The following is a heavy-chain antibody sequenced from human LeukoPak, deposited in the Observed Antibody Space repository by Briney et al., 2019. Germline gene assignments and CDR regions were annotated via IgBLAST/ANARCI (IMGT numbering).Heavy chain of an antibody. D-gene: IGHD3-16*01. CDR3: TAGALGY. Sequence: GVSLRLSCAASGFSFSSYWMNWVRQAPGKGLEWVANIKPDGSDKYYVDSVKGRFTISRDNAKNSLYLQMNSLRAEDTAAYYCTAGALGYWGRGTLINVSS. J-gene: IGHJ4*02. V-gene: IGHV3-7*01. CDR1: GFSFSSYW. CDR2: IKPDGSDK.